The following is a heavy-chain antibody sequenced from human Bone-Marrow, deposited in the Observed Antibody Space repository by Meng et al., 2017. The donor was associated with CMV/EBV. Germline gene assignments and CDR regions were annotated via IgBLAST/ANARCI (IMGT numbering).Heavy chain of an antibody. Sequence: ASVKVSCKVSGYTLTELSMHWVRQAPGKGLEWMGGFDPEDGETIYAQKFQGRVTMTEDTSTSTAYMELRSLRSDDTAVYYCARGPVLDIVVVPAAIDYYGMDVWGQGTTVTVSS. CDR1: GYTLTELS. V-gene: IGHV1-24*01. J-gene: IGHJ6*02. D-gene: IGHD2-2*02. CDR2: FDPEDGET. CDR3: ARGPVLDIVVVPAAIDYYGMDV.